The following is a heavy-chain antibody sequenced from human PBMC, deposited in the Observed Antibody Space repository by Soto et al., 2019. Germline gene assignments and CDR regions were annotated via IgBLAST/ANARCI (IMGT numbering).Heavy chain of an antibody. D-gene: IGHD6-19*01. V-gene: IGHV1-2*04. CDR2: INPNSGGT. Sequence: ASVKVSCKASGYTFTGYYMHWVRQAPGQGLEWMGWINPNSGGTNYAQKFQGWVTMTRDTSISTAYMELSRLRSDDTAVYYCASSSGGSAYYFDYWGQGTLVTVS. CDR1: GYTFTGYY. CDR3: ASSSGGSAYYFDY. J-gene: IGHJ4*02.